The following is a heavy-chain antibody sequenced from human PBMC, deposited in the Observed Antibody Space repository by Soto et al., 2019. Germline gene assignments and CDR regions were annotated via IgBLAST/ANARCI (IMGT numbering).Heavy chain of an antibody. CDR1: SGSISSSNW. D-gene: IGHD3-10*01. CDR2: IYHSGST. CDR3: ASLWFGRGANWFDP. J-gene: IGHJ5*02. V-gene: IGHV4-4*02. Sequence: SETLSLTCAVSSGSISSSNWWSWVRQPPGKGLEWIGEIYHSGSTNYNPSLKSRVTISVDKSKNQFSLKLSSVTAADTAVYYCASLWFGRGANWFDPWGQGTLVTVSS.